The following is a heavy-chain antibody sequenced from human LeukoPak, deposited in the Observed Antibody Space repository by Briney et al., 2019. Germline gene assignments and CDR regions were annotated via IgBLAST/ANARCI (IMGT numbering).Heavy chain of an antibody. CDR1: GGSISSYY. J-gene: IGHJ4*02. CDR3: AREDYDYVWGSYRGFDY. V-gene: IGHV4-59*01. Sequence: EASETLSLTCTVSGGSISSYYWSWIRQPPGKGLEWIGYIYYSGSTNYNPSLKSRVTISVDTSKNQFSLKLSSVTAADTAVYYCAREDYDYVWGSYRGFDYWGQGTLVTVSS. CDR2: IYYSGST. D-gene: IGHD3-16*02.